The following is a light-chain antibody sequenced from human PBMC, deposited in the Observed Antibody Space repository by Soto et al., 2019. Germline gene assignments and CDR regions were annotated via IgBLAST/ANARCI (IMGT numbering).Light chain of an antibody. J-gene: IGLJ3*02. CDR1: SSNIGAGYD. CDR3: QSYDSSLSGWV. Sequence: QSVLTPPPSVSGDPGQRVTISCTGSSSNIGAGYDVHWYQQLPGTAPKLLIYGNSNRPSGVPDRFSGSKSGTSASLAITGLQAEDEADYYCQSYDSSLSGWVFGGGTKLTVL. CDR2: GNS. V-gene: IGLV1-40*01.